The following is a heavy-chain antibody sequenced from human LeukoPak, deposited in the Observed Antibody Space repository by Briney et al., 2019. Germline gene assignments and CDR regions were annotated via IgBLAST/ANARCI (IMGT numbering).Heavy chain of an antibody. CDR2: INSDGSST. J-gene: IGHJ6*03. Sequence: GGSLRLSCAASGFTFSSYWMHWVRQAPGKGLVWVSRINSDGSSTSYADSVKGRFTISRDNSKNTLYLQMNSLRAEDTAVYYCAPRIAVAGPYMDVWGKGTTVTVSS. CDR3: APRIAVAGPYMDV. CDR1: GFTFSSYW. D-gene: IGHD6-19*01. V-gene: IGHV3-74*01.